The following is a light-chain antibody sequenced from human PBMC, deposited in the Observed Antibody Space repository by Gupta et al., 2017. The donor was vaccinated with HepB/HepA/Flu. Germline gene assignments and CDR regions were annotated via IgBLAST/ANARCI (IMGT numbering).Light chain of an antibody. V-gene: IGKV6-21*02. CDR2: YAS. CDR1: QNIGSN. Sequence: EIVLTQSPDFQSVTPKEKVTITCRASQNIGSNLHWYQQKPEQSPKLLIKYASQYNSGVPSRFSGSGSGTDFTLTINSLEAEDAATYYCQQSSSLPLTFGQGTKVEIK. CDR3: QQSSSLPLT. J-gene: IGKJ1*01.